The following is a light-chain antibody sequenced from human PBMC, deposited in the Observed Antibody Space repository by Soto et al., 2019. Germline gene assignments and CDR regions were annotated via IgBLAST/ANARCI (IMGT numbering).Light chain of an antibody. Sequence: ILMTCTALSSFVPRGHPASIACTCSQSRVHSDGEPYLSWLHQRPGQPPRLLIYKLSSRFPGVSDRFSGTGAGTNSALKTSRVEPEDVGLYYCMQTPQFPITIAQGTRLEIK. V-gene: IGKV2-24*01. CDR3: MQTPQFPIT. CDR2: KLS. CDR1: QSRVHSDGEPY. J-gene: IGKJ5*01.